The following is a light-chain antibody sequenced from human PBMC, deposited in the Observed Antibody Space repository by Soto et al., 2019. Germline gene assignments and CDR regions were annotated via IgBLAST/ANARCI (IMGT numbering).Light chain of an antibody. Sequence: EIVLTQSPGTLSLSPGDTATLSCRASQSLRSSYLAWYQQRPGQAPRLLIYGASNSATGIPDRFSGSGSGTDLTLTISRLDPEDFAVYYCQQYGGAMTFGQGTRLEIE. CDR1: QSLRSSY. V-gene: IGKV3-20*01. CDR2: GAS. J-gene: IGKJ5*01. CDR3: QQYGGAMT.